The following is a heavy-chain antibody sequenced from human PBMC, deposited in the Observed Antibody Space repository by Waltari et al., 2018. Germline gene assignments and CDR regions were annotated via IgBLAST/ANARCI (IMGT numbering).Heavy chain of an antibody. CDR3: ARGEQQLVLYYYGMDV. J-gene: IGHJ6*02. V-gene: IGHV1-3*01. D-gene: IGHD6-13*01. CDR1: GYTFTSYA. Sequence: QVQLVQSGAEVKKPGASVKVSCKASGYTFTSYAMHWVRTAPGQRLEWMGWINAGNGNTKYSQKFQGRVTITRDTSASTAYMELSSLRSEDTAVYYCARGEQQLVLYYYGMDVWGQGTTVTVSS. CDR2: INAGNGNT.